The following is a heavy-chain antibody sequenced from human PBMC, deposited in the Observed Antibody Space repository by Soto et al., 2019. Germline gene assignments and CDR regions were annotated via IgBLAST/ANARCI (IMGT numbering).Heavy chain of an antibody. D-gene: IGHD6-13*01. CDR3: ARATRHSWDL. V-gene: IGHV3-7*03. Sequence: EVQLVESGGGLVQPGGSQRLSCAASGFIFSDSWISWLRQAPGKGLEWVANIKEDGSDKYYVDSVKGRFTISRDNAKGSVYLHMNSLRGEDTAVYYCARATRHSWDLWGQGSLVTVSS. CDR1: GFIFSDSW. CDR2: IKEDGSDK. J-gene: IGHJ5*02.